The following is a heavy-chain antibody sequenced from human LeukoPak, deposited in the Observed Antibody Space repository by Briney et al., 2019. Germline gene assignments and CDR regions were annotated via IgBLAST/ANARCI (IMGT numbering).Heavy chain of an antibody. V-gene: IGHV3-48*02. J-gene: IGHJ4*02. CDR1: GFTFSSYT. CDR2: ISSSSSTI. Sequence: GGSLRLSCAASGFTFSSYTMNWVRQAPGKGLEWVSYISSSSSTIYYADSVKGRFTISRDNAKKSLYLQMNSLRDEDTAVYYCARGYSGGTDYWGQGTLVTVSS. D-gene: IGHD6-19*01. CDR3: ARGYSGGTDY.